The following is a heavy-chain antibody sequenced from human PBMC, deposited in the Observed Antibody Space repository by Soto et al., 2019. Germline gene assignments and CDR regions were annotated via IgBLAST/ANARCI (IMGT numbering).Heavy chain of an antibody. D-gene: IGHD2-2*02. J-gene: IGHJ4*02. V-gene: IGHV1-69*01. CDR2: IIPMFGTS. Sequence: QVQLVQSGAEVMKPGSSVKVSCKASGGTFSGYAISWVRQAPGQGLEWMGEIIPMFGTSNYAQKFQGRVTITADESTSTAYMELSSLRPDDTAVYYCARGSCSSTSCYKEYYFHLWGQGTLVTVSS. CDR1: GGTFSGYA. CDR3: ARGSCSSTSCYKEYYFHL.